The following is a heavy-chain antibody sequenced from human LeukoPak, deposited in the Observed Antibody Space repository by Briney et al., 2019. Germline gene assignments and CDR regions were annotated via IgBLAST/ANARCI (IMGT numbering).Heavy chain of an antibody. CDR3: ARSDWFDP. J-gene: IGHJ5*02. Sequence: GGSLRLSCAASGFTFSSYGMHWVRQAPGKGLEWVAVISYDGSNKYYADSVKGRFTISRDNSKNTLYLQMNSLRAEDTAVYYCARSDWFDPWGQGTLVTVSS. CDR2: ISYDGSNK. CDR1: GFTFSSYG. V-gene: IGHV3-30*03.